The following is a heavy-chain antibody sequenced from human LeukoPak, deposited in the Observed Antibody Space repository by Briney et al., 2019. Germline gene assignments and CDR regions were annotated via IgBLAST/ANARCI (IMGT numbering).Heavy chain of an antibody. CDR3: ARDLKAVAGTIY. Sequence: ASVKVSCKASGYTFTGYYVHWVRQAPGQGLEWMGWINPNSGGTNYAQKFQGRVTTTRDTSISTAYMELSRLRSDDTAVYYCARDLKAVAGTIYWGQGTLVTVSS. CDR2: INPNSGGT. CDR1: GYTFTGYY. V-gene: IGHV1-2*02. J-gene: IGHJ4*02. D-gene: IGHD6-19*01.